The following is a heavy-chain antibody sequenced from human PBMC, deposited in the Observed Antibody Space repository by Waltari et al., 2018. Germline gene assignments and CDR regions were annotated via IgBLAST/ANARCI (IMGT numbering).Heavy chain of an antibody. V-gene: IGHV4-34*01. D-gene: IGHD6-19*01. CDR3: ARSSGWSLNWFDP. CDR2: INHSGST. Sequence: QVQLQQWGAGLLKPSETLSLTGAVYVGSFSGYSWSWIPKPPGKGLEWIGEINHSGSTNYNPSLKSRVTISVDTSKNQFSLKLSSVTAADTAVYYCARSSGWSLNWFDPWGQGTLVTVSS. CDR1: VGSFSGYS. J-gene: IGHJ5*02.